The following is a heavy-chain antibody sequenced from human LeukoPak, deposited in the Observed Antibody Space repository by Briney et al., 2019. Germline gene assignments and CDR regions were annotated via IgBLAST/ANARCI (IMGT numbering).Heavy chain of an antibody. V-gene: IGHV3-30*02. CDR1: GFTFSSYG. Sequence: PGGSLRLSCAASGFTFSSYGMHRVRQAPGKGLERVAFIRYDGSNKYYADSVKGRFTISRDNSKNTLYLQMNSLRAEDTAVYYCAKGGDDYGAAAEYFQHWGQGTLVTVSS. CDR3: AKGGDDYGAAAEYFQH. D-gene: IGHD4-17*01. CDR2: IRYDGSNK. J-gene: IGHJ1*01.